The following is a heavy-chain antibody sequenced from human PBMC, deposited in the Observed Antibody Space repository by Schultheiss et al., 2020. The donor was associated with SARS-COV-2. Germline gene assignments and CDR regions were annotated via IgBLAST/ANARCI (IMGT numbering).Heavy chain of an antibody. CDR2: ISGSGGST. Sequence: GGSLRLSCAASGFTFSNAWMSWVRQAPGKGLEWVSAISGSGGSTYYADSVKGRFTISRDNSKNTLYLQMNSLRAEDTAVYYCARDYDWFDPWGQGTLVTVSS. J-gene: IGHJ5*02. CDR3: ARDYDWFDP. CDR1: GFTFSNAW. D-gene: IGHD2-2*01. V-gene: IGHV3-23*01.